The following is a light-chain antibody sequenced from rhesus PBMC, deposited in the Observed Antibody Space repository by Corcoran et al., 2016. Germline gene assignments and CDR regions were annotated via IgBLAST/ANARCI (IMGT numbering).Light chain of an antibody. CDR1: QTIGSY. Sequence: DIQMTQSPSSLSASVGDRVTNTCRASQTIGSYEAWYQQKPGKVPKLLIYAASNLESGVTSRFSGSGTWTEITLTISSLQPEDFATYYCQQHNSHPPTFGQGTKVEIQ. CDR3: QQHNSHPPT. CDR2: AAS. J-gene: IGKJ1*01. V-gene: IGKV1S5*01.